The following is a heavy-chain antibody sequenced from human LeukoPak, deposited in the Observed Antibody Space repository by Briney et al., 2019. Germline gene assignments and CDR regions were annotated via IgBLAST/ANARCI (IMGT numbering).Heavy chain of an antibody. CDR2: ISAYNGNT. D-gene: IGHD3-10*02. J-gene: IGHJ4*02. CDR3: AREITMIGEEYYFDY. V-gene: IGHV1-18*01. CDR1: GYTFTSYG. Sequence: GASVKVSCKASGYTFTSYGISWVRQAPGQGLEWMGWISAYNGNTNYAQKLQGRVTMTTDTSTSTAYMELRSLRSDDTAVYYCAREITMIGEEYYFDYWGQGTLVTVSS.